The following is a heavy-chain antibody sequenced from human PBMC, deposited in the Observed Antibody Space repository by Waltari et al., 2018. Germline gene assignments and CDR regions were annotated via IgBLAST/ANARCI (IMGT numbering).Heavy chain of an antibody. CDR2: IYRDGYT. CDR3: ARGGGYRVFDS. CDR1: GFSVSDNC. J-gene: IGHJ4*02. D-gene: IGHD2-15*01. V-gene: IGHV3-66*01. Sequence: EVMLVEAGGDLVQRGGSLRLSCAVSGFSVSDNCLAWVRQAPGKGLEWVSVIYRDGYTYYQDSAKGRFTISRDGFKNTLYLQMDSLRPEDTALYYCARGGGYRVFDSWGQGTLVTVSA.